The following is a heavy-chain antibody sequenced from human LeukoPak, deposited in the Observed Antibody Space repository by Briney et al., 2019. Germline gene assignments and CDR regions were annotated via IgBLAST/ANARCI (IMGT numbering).Heavy chain of an antibody. V-gene: IGHV4-59*01. Sequence: SETLSLTCTVPGGSISSYYSSWIRQPPAKGLEWIGYIYYGGSTNYPPSLKSRVTISVDTSKNQFSLKLSSVTAADTAVYYCARASNHYYDSSGGYYFDYWGQGTLVTVSS. CDR2: IYYGGST. D-gene: IGHD3-22*01. J-gene: IGHJ4*02. CDR3: ARASNHYYDSSGGYYFDY. CDR1: GGSISSYY.